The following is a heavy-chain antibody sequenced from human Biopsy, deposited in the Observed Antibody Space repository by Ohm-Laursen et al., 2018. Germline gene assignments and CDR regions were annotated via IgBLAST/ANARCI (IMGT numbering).Heavy chain of an antibody. J-gene: IGHJ5*02. CDR3: ARGSPRRVSIFEASIYWFDT. CDR2: MIPNSGKT. Sequence: ASVKVSCNASGYSFTTYDVNWVRQARGQGLEWMGWMIPNSGKTGYAQRFQGKVTLTMNTSIGTAYMELSGLRSEDTAVYYCARGSPRRVSIFEASIYWFDTWGQGTLVTVSS. CDR1: GYSFTTYD. V-gene: IGHV1-8*01. D-gene: IGHD6-6*01.